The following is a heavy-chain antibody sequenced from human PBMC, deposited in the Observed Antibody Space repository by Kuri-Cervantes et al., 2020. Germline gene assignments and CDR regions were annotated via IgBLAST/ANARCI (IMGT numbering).Heavy chain of an antibody. V-gene: IGHV1-69*13. Sequence: SVKVSCKASGGTFSSYAISWVRQAPGQGLEWMGGIIPIFGTANYAQKFQGRVTITADESTSTAYMELSSLRSEDTAVYYCARVSGYCSGGSCYPAFDIWGQGTMVTVSS. CDR3: ARVSGYCSGGSCYPAFDI. CDR1: GGTFSSYA. D-gene: IGHD2-15*01. CDR2: IIPIFGTA. J-gene: IGHJ3*02.